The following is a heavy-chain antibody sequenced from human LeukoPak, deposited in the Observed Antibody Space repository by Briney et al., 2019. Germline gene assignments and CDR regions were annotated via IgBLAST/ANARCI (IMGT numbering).Heavy chain of an antibody. Sequence: GGSLRLSCAASGSTVSSNYMSWVRQAPGKGLEWASVIYSGGSTYYADSVKGRFTISRDNSKNTLYLQMNSLRAEDTAVYYCARIDDSSGYEYDYWGQGTLVTVSS. CDR2: IYSGGST. J-gene: IGHJ4*02. V-gene: IGHV3-53*01. CDR1: GSTVSSNY. D-gene: IGHD3-22*01. CDR3: ARIDDSSGYEYDY.